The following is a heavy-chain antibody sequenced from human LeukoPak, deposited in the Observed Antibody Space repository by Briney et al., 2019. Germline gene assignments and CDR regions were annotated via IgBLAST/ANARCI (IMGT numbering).Heavy chain of an antibody. D-gene: IGHD3-16*02. CDR3: AIYVWGSYRYGPPLDY. CDR1: GFTFSSYA. CDR2: ISYDGSNK. J-gene: IGHJ4*02. Sequence: PGGSLRLSCAASGFTFSSYAMHWVRQAPGKGLEWVAVISYDGSNKYYADSVKGRFTISRDNSKNTLYLQMNSLRAEDTAVYYCAIYVWGSYRYGPPLDYWGQGTLVTVSS. V-gene: IGHV3-30-3*01.